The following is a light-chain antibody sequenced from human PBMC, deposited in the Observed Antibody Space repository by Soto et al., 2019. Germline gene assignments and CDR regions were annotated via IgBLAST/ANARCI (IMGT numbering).Light chain of an antibody. Sequence: GASSDVGGCNYVSWYQQHPGKAPKLMIYEVSNRPSGVSNRFSGSKSGNTASLTISGLQAEDEADYYCSSYTSSSTLVFGTGTKVTVL. V-gene: IGLV2-14*01. J-gene: IGLJ1*01. CDR1: SSDVGGCNY. CDR2: EVS. CDR3: SSYTSSSTLV.